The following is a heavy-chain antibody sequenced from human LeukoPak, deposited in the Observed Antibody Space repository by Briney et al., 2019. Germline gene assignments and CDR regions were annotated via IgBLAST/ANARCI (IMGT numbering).Heavy chain of an antibody. CDR2: ITTSSTGI. D-gene: IGHD3-10*01. CDR3: AKDIDSMIRGGVDY. Sequence: GGSLRLSCAASGATFEGYSMSWVRQAPGKGLDWVSYITTSSTGIYYSDSVKGRFTISRDNAKSTLYLQMNSLRAEDTALYYCAKDIDSMIRGGVDYWGQGTLVTVSS. V-gene: IGHV3-48*04. CDR1: GATFEGYS. J-gene: IGHJ4*02.